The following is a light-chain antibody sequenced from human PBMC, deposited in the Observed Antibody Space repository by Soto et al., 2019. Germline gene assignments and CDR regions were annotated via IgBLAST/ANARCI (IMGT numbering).Light chain of an antibody. CDR1: QSISSY. Sequence: DIQITQSPSSLSASVEYRGTITCRASQSISSYLNWYQQKPGKAPKLLIYAASNLHRGVPSRFSGTISGTEFTLTIGSLQPEDFAVYYCQQYNNWPLTFGRGTKVDIK. V-gene: IGKV1-39*01. J-gene: IGKJ4*01. CDR2: AAS. CDR3: QQYNNWPLT.